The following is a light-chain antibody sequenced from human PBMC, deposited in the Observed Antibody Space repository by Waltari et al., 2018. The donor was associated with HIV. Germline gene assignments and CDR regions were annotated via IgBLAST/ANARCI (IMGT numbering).Light chain of an antibody. J-gene: IGKJ2*01. Sequence: EIVMTQSPATLSVSPGESATLSCRASQSVSSHLAWYQQKPGQAPRPLIYDASIRATGTPARIRGSGSGTDFTLTVSILQSEDFAIYYCQQYHDWYTFGQGTKL. CDR1: QSVSSH. V-gene: IGKV3D-15*03. CDR3: QQYHDWYT. CDR2: DAS.